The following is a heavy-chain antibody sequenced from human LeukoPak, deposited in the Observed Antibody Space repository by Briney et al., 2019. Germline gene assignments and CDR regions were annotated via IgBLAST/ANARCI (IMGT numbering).Heavy chain of an antibody. CDR2: ISYDGSNK. Sequence: PGRSLRLSCAASGFTFSSYAMHWVRQAPGEGLEWVAVISYDGSNKYYADSVKGRFTISRDNSKNTLYLQMNSLRAEDTAVYYCARGDWVRTDWMATTMDYWGQGTLVTVSS. J-gene: IGHJ4*02. D-gene: IGHD5-24*01. CDR1: GFTFSSYA. V-gene: IGHV3-30-3*01. CDR3: ARGDWVRTDWMATTMDY.